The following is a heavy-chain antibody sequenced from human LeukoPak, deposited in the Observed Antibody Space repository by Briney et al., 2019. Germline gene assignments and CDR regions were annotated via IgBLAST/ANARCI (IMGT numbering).Heavy chain of an antibody. CDR3: AKDSKSYYYDSSGYYDY. CDR2: ISWNSGSI. J-gene: IGHJ4*02. D-gene: IGHD3-22*01. CDR1: GFTFDDYA. V-gene: IGHV3-9*01. Sequence: PGGSLRLSCAASGFTFDDYAMHWVRQAPGKGLEWVSGISWNSGSIGYADSVKGRFTISRDNAKNSLYLQMNSLRAEDTALYYCAKDSKSYYYDSSGYYDYWGQGTLVTVSS.